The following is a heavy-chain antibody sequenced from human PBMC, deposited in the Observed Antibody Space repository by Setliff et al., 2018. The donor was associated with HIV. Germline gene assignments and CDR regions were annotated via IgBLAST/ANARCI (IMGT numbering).Heavy chain of an antibody. D-gene: IGHD1-7*01. J-gene: IGHJ4*02. V-gene: IGHV1-46*01. CDR1: GYTFTSCF. CDR2: INPSDGTT. Sequence: ASVKVSCKASGYTFTSCFMHWVRQAPGQGLEYMGIINPSDGTTDYTQKFQDRVTMTSDTSTSTVYMELRSLRSEDTAVYYCARAHLTGTTVGLADYWGQGTLVTVSS. CDR3: ARAHLTGTTVGLADY.